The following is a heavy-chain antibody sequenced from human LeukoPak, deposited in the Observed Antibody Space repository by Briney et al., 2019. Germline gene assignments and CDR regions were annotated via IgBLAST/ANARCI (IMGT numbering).Heavy chain of an antibody. CDR2: ISAYNGNT. D-gene: IGHD2-15*01. V-gene: IGHV1-18*01. CDR3: AREGYCSGGICYSTMNWFDH. CDR1: GYRFTSYG. J-gene: IGHJ5*02. Sequence: GASVRVSCTASGYRFTSYGITWVRQARGQGLEWMGWISAYNGNTNYAQKVQGRVTLTTDTSTSTAYMELRSLRSDDTAVYYCAREGYCSGGICYSTMNWFDHWGQGTLVTVSS.